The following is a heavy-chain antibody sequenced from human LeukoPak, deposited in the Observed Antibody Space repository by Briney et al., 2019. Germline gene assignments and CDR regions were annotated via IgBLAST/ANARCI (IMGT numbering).Heavy chain of an antibody. CDR3: GFSVEMATIT. CDR1: GFTFSSYE. CDR2: ISSSSSYI. Sequence: GGSLRLSCAASGFTFSSYEMNWVRQAPGKGLEWVSSISSSSSYIYYADSVKGRFTISRDNAKNSLYLQMNSLRAEDTAVYYCGFSVEMATITWGQGTLVTVSS. J-gene: IGHJ5*02. V-gene: IGHV3-21*01. D-gene: IGHD5-24*01.